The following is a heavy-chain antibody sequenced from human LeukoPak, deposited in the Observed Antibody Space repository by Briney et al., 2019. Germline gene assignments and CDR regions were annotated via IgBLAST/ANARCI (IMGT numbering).Heavy chain of an antibody. CDR2: IYYSGST. Sequence: SETLSLTCTVSGGSIISYYWSWIRQPPGKGLEWIGYIYYSGSTNYNPSLKSRVTISVDTSKNQFSLKLSSVTAADTAVYYCARDYYDSSGYPDYGMDVWGQGTTVTVSS. D-gene: IGHD3-22*01. J-gene: IGHJ6*02. CDR1: GGSIISYY. V-gene: IGHV4-59*01. CDR3: ARDYYDSSGYPDYGMDV.